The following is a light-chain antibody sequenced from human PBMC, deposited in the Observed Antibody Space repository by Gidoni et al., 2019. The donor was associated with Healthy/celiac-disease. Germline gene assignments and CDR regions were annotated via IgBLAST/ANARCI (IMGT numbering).Light chain of an antibody. J-gene: IGKJ1*01. CDR1: QSVSSSY. V-gene: IGKV3-20*01. CDR3: QQYGSSPRT. CDR2: GAS. Sequence: EIVLTQSPGTMSLSPGKRATLSCRASQSVSSSYLAWSQQKPGQAPRLLIYGASSRATGIPDRFSGSGSGTDFTLTISRLEPEDFAVYYCQQYGSSPRTFGQGTKVEIK.